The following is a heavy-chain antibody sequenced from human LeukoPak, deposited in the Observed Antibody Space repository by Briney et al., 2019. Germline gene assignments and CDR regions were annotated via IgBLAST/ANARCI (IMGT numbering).Heavy chain of an antibody. CDR2: ISGSGGST. V-gene: IGHV3-23*01. J-gene: IGHJ4*02. CDR3: AKVGDGYTIRRGIDY. D-gene: IGHD5-24*01. Sequence: SGGSLRLSCAASGFTFSRYSMNWVRQARGKGLEWVSAISGSGGSTYYADSVKCRFTISRDNSKNTLYLQMNSLRAEDTAVYYCAKVGDGYTIRRGIDYWGQGTLVTVSS. CDR1: GFTFSRYS.